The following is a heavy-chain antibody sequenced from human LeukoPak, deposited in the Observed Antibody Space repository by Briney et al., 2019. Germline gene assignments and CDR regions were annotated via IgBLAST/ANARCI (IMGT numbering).Heavy chain of an antibody. J-gene: IGHJ4*02. CDR3: TTVETGGYYMGIRDY. Sequence: GGSLRLSCAASGFTFSSYGMHWVRQAPGKGLEWVAVIWYDGSNKYYADSVKGRFTISRDNSKNTLYLQMNSLRAEDTAVYYCTTVETGGYYMGIRDYWGQGTLVTVSS. CDR1: GFTFSSYG. V-gene: IGHV3-33*01. CDR2: IWYDGSNK. D-gene: IGHD3-22*01.